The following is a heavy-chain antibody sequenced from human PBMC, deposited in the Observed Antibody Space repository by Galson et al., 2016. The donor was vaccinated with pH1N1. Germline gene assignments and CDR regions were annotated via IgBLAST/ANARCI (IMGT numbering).Heavy chain of an antibody. Sequence: TLSLTCTVSGDSMNSGASYWTWIRQLPGRGLEWIGDISYTGSTYYNASLKSRLYISLDTSRSQFSLKLSSVTAADTAVYYCARKFRETLVSESQGVLDFWGQGTIITVSS. CDR1: GDSMNSGASY. J-gene: IGHJ3*01. D-gene: IGHD3-10*01. CDR2: ISYTGST. V-gene: IGHV4-31*03. CDR3: ARKFRETLVSESQGVLDF.